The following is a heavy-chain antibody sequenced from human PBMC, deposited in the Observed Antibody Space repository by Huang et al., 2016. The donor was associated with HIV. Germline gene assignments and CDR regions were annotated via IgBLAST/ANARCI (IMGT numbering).Heavy chain of an antibody. D-gene: IGHD3-22*01. CDR1: GFSISSYW. J-gene: IGHJ4*02. Sequence: EVQLVESGGGLVQPGGSLRLSCAASGFSISSYWMHWVRQAPGKGVVVASRINSDGMSKSYADSVKGRLTISRDNAKNTLYLQMNSLRAEDTAVYYCARDPRIQSWLNFFDYWGQGTLVSVSS. V-gene: IGHV3-74*01. CDR3: ARDPRIQSWLNFFDY. CDR2: INSDGMSK.